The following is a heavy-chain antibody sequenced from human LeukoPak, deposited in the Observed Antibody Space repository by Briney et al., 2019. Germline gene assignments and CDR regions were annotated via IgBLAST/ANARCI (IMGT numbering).Heavy chain of an antibody. V-gene: IGHV3-23*01. CDR2: ISGVGDAT. CDR1: GFTFSSFA. D-gene: IGHD6-19*01. CDR3: AKESKWLPSY. Sequence: GGSLRLSCAASGFTFSSFAMTWVRQAPGKGPEWVALISGVGDATHYADSVKGRFIISRDNSKSTLFLQMNGLRADDSAIYYCAKESKWLPSYWGQGTRVTVSS. J-gene: IGHJ4*02.